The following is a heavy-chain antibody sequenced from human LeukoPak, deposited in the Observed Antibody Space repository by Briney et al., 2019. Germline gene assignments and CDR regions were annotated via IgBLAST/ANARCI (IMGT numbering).Heavy chain of an antibody. J-gene: IGHJ4*02. V-gene: IGHV3-23*01. D-gene: IGHD5-12*01. Sequence: GGSLRLSCAASGFTFGSYAMNWVRQAPGKGLEWVSGISGSGGGTYYADSVKGRFTISRDSSKNTLYLQMNSLRPEDTAVYYCARARPSMWIDYWGQGTLVTVSS. CDR3: ARARPSMWIDY. CDR2: ISGSGGGT. CDR1: GFTFGSYA.